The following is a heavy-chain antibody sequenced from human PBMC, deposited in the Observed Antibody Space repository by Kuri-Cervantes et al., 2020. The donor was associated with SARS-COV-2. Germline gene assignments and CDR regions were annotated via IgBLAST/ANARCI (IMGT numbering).Heavy chain of an antibody. CDR3: ARDTGAAYYYDSSGYYGPPKY. Sequence: GGSLRLSCAASGFTFSSYAMSWVRQTPGKGLEWVSAISGSGGSTYYADSVKGRFTISRDNSKDTLYLQMNSLRAEDTAVYFCARDTGAAYYYDSSGYYGPPKYWGQGTLVTVSS. CDR2: ISGSGGST. D-gene: IGHD3-22*01. V-gene: IGHV3-23*01. CDR1: GFTFSSYA. J-gene: IGHJ4*02.